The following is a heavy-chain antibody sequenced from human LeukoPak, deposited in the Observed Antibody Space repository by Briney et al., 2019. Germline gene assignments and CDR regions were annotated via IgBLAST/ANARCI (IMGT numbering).Heavy chain of an antibody. CDR2: ISGSSSYI. Sequence: TGGSLRLSCAASGFTFSYYTMHWVRQAPGKGLEWVSFISGSSSYIYYADSLKGRFTISRDNAKNSLYLQMNSLRAEDTAVYYCARDNRGEQQQLVRPRWFDPWGKGTTVTVSS. CDR1: GFTFSYYT. CDR3: ARDNRGEQQQLVRPRWFDP. V-gene: IGHV3-21*01. J-gene: IGHJ6*04. D-gene: IGHD6-13*01.